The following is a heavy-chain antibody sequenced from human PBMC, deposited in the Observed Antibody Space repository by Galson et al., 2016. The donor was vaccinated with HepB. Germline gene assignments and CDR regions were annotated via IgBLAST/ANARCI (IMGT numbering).Heavy chain of an antibody. Sequence: SLRLSCAASGFTFSNYGMHWVRQAPGKGLGWVAADSMDGRRKFYADSVKGRFTISRDKSNSMLFLQMSSLRADDTAVYYCARRHEYCPPVGCSVDYWGQGTLVSVSS. CDR1: GFTFSNYG. V-gene: IGHV3-30*03. CDR3: ARRHEYCPPVGCSVDY. D-gene: IGHD2/OR15-2a*01. J-gene: IGHJ4*02. CDR2: DSMDGRRK.